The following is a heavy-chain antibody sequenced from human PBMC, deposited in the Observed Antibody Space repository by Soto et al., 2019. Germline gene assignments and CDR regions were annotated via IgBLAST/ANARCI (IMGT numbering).Heavy chain of an antibody. V-gene: IGHV3-21*01. CDR2: ISSSSSYI. Sequence: GGSLRLSCAASGFTFRSYSMNWVRQAPGKGLEWVSSISSSSSYIYYAASVKGRFTISRDNSKDTLFLQMNSLRGEDTAIYYCAKVIRADSTSSNFYYYSGMDVWGQGTTVTVSS. CDR1: GFTFRSYS. D-gene: IGHD6-6*01. J-gene: IGHJ6*02. CDR3: AKVIRADSTSSNFYYYSGMDV.